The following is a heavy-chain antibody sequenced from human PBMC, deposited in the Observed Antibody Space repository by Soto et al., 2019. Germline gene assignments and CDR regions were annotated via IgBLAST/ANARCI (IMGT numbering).Heavy chain of an antibody. CDR1: GFTFSSYA. V-gene: IGHV3-23*01. J-gene: IGHJ4*02. CDR3: AKRIVGAHGLGY. D-gene: IGHD1-26*01. Sequence: QPGGSLILSCAASGFTFSSYAMSWVRQAPGEGLEWVSAISGSGGSTYYADSVKGRFTISRDNSKNTLYLQMNSLRAEDTAVYYCAKRIVGAHGLGYWGQGTLVTVSS. CDR2: ISGSGGST.